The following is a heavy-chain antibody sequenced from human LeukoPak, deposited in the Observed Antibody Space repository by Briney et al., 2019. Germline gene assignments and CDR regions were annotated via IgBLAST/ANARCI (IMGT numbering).Heavy chain of an antibody. V-gene: IGHV4-39*07. CDR2: INYSGNT. Sequence: SETLSLTCTVSGGSISSSSYYWGWIRQPPGKGLEWIGSINYSGNTYYNPSLKSRVTMSVDTSKSQFSLKLSSMTATDTAVYYCARSLAYAYCGGDCQGAFDVWGQGTMVTVSS. D-gene: IGHD2-21*02. J-gene: IGHJ3*01. CDR1: GGSISSSSYY. CDR3: ARSLAYAYCGGDCQGAFDV.